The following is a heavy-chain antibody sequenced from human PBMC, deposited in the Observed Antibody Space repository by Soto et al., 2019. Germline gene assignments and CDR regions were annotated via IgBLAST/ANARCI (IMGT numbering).Heavy chain of an antibody. CDR1: GFTFSSYA. V-gene: IGHV3-23*01. CDR2: ISGSGGST. D-gene: IGHD6-13*01. CDR3: ARAGADSSTWSPAF. Sequence: GGSLRLSCAASGFTFSSYAMSWVRQAPGKGLEWVSAISGSGGSTYYADSVKGRFTISRDNSKNTLYLQMNSLRAEDTAVYYCARAGADSSTWSPAFWGPGTLVTLSS. J-gene: IGHJ4*02.